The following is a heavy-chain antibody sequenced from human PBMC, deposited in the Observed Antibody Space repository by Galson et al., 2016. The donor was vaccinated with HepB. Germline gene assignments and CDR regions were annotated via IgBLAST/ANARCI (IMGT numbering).Heavy chain of an antibody. D-gene: IGHD6-6*01. CDR1: GFIFSDYW. J-gene: IGHJ5*02. V-gene: IGHV3-7*01. CDR2: IKQDGSKK. Sequence: SLRLSCAASGFIFSDYWMSWVRQAPGKGLEWVANIKQDGSKKEYVDSVKGRFTISRDNAEKALYLQMSSLTAEDTAVCYCARESIGGFDPWGQGTLVTVSS. CDR3: ARESIGGFDP.